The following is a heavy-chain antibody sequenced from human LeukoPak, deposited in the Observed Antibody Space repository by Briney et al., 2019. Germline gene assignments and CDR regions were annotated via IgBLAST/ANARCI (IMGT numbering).Heavy chain of an antibody. V-gene: IGHV3-64*01. CDR2: ISENGGST. CDR1: GFTFSSYA. D-gene: IGHD2-8*01. CDR3: ARNGAYVRNYDY. J-gene: IGHJ4*02. Sequence: HPGGSLRLSCAASGFTFSSYAMHWVRQAPGKGLEYVSAISENGGSTYYANSVKGRFTISRDNSKNTLYLQMGSLRAEDMAVYYCARNGAYVRNYDYWGQGTLVTVSS.